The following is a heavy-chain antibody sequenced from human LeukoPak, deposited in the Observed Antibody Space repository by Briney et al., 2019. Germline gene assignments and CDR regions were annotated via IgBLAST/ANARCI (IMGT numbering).Heavy chain of an antibody. V-gene: IGHV4-31*03. J-gene: IGHJ5*02. CDR1: GGSISSGGCF. Sequence: PSEPLSLTCTVSGGSISSGGCFWSWIRQHPGKGLGWIGFIYYSGSTYYNPSLKSRVTISVVTSKNQFSLKLSSVTAEDTAVYYCARDGGVATNHLYNNWFDPWGQGTLVTVSS. D-gene: IGHD5-12*01. CDR2: IYYSGST. CDR3: ARDGGVATNHLYNNWFDP.